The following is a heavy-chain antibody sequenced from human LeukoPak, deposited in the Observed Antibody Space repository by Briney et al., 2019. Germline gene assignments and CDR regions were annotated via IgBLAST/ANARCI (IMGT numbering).Heavy chain of an antibody. J-gene: IGHJ5*02. Sequence: ASVSVSSTASGYTFTGYYMHCVRQAPGQGLEWMGQINPNSGGTNYAQKFQGRVTMTRDTSISTADMELSRLRADDTAVYYCARGSIAAAPHHWGQGTLVTVSS. D-gene: IGHD6-13*01. CDR2: INPNSGGT. V-gene: IGHV1-2*06. CDR3: ARGSIAAAPHH. CDR1: GYTFTGYY.